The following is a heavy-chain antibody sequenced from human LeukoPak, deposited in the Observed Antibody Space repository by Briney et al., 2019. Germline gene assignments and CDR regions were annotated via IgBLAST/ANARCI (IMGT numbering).Heavy chain of an antibody. CDR2: INHSGSA. D-gene: IGHD2-21*01. V-gene: IGHV4-34*01. CDR3: ARVVSRIYGLREGYFDY. Sequence: SETLSLTCAVYGGSFSAYYWSWIRQPPGKGLEWIGEINHSGSANYNPSLKSRVTISVDTSKNQFSLKLSSVTAADTAVYYCARVVSRIYGLREGYFDYWGQGTLVTVSS. CDR1: GGSFSAYY. J-gene: IGHJ4*02.